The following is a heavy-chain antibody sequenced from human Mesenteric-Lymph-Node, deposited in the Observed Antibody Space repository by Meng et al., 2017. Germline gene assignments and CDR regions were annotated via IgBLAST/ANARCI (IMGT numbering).Heavy chain of an antibody. J-gene: IGHJ4*02. Sequence: SETLSLTCTVSGDSNNNYYWSWIRQPAGKGLEWIGRVYNSGNTNYNPSLKSRVTMSLDTSKNQFSLRLTSGAAADTAVYYCARASDYETSRHFDYWGQGTLVTVSS. CDR3: ARASDYETSRHFDY. CDR2: VYNSGNT. CDR1: GDSNNNYY. V-gene: IGHV4-4*07. D-gene: IGHD3-22*01.